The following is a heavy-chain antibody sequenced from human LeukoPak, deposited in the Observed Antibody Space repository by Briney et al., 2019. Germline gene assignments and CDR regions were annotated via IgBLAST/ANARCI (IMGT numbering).Heavy chain of an antibody. CDR3: ATRDDYGDYIGY. Sequence: PSETLSLTCTVSGGSVSSGSYYWSWIRQPPGKGLERIGYIYYSGSTNYNPSLKSRVTISVDTSKNQFSLKLSSVTAADTAVYYCATRDDYGDYIGYWGQGTLVTVSS. CDR1: GGSVSSGSYY. J-gene: IGHJ4*02. CDR2: IYYSGST. D-gene: IGHD4-17*01. V-gene: IGHV4-61*01.